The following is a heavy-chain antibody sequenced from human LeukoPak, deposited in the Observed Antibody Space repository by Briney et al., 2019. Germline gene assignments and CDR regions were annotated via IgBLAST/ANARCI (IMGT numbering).Heavy chain of an antibody. V-gene: IGHV3-21*01. D-gene: IGHD6-13*01. J-gene: IGHJ4*02. CDR2: ISSSSSYI. CDR1: GFTFSSYI. Sequence: GGSLRLSCAASGFTFSSYIMNWVRQAPGKGLEWVSSISSSSSYIYYADSVKGRFTISRDNAKNSLYLQMNSLRAEDTAVYYCVRDGIAAADIGYWGQGTLVTVSS. CDR3: VRDGIAAADIGY.